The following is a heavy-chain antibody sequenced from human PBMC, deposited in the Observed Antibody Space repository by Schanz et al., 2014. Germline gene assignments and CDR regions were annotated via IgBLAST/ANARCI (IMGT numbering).Heavy chain of an antibody. CDR2: INHDGSDK. CDR1: GFTFSRYW. V-gene: IGHV3-7*01. Sequence: EVQLVESGGELIQPGGSLRLSCEASGFTFSRYWMHWVRQAPGKGLEWVANINHDGSDKYYVDSVKGRFTISRDNVKNSLYLQMSSLRVEDTAVYFCARAGGYGGAFDIWGQGTVVTVSS. CDR3: ARAGGYGGAFDI. J-gene: IGHJ3*02. D-gene: IGHD4-17*01.